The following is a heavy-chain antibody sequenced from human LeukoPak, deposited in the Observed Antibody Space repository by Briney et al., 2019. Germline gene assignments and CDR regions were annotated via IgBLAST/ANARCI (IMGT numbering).Heavy chain of an antibody. Sequence: ASVKVSCKTSGNTFTNYGLSWVRQAPGQGLEWMGWISAYSGHTKYAQKFQGRVTMTTDTSTTLAYMELRSLRSDDTAVYYCAREFPPRIYYDSSGYYSYYFDYWGQGTLVTVSS. V-gene: IGHV1-18*01. CDR2: ISAYSGHT. CDR1: GNTFTNYG. J-gene: IGHJ4*02. D-gene: IGHD3-22*01. CDR3: AREFPPRIYYDSSGYYSYYFDY.